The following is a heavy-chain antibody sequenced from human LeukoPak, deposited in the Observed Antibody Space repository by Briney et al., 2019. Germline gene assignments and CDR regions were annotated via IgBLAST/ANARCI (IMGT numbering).Heavy chain of an antibody. V-gene: IGHV1-18*01. CDR3: ARDGEAMVRGVISEHYYYYYYGMDV. D-gene: IGHD3-10*01. Sequence: ASVKVSCKASGYTFTSYGISWVRQAPGQGLEWMGWISAYNGNTNYAQKLQGRVTMTTDTSTSTAYMELRSLRSDDTAVYYCARDGEAMVRGVISEHYYYYYYGMDVWGQGTTVTVSS. CDR2: ISAYNGNT. CDR1: GYTFTSYG. J-gene: IGHJ6*02.